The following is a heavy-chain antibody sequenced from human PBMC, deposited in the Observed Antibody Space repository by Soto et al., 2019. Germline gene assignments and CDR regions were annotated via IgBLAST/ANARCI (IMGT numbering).Heavy chain of an antibody. CDR2: IYHSGNT. V-gene: IGHV4-30-2*01. CDR1: DGSISSGGYS. CDR3: ARGPPHHY. Sequence: PSETMSLTCGVSDGSISSGGYSWSWIRQPPGKGLEWIGYIYHSGNTYYNPSLKSRVTISVDWSKNQFSLTLSSVTAADTAVYYCARGPPHHYWGQGTLVTVSS. J-gene: IGHJ4*02.